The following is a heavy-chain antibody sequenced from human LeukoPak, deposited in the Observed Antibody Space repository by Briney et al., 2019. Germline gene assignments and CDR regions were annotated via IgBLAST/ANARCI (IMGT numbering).Heavy chain of an antibody. J-gene: IGHJ4*02. CDR1: GFTFSSYW. Sequence: EGSLRLSCAASGFTFSSYWMHWVRQVPGKGLVWVSRINTAGSSTTYADSVKGRFTISRDNAKNTQYLQMNSLRAEDTAVYYCARDESQEMATIRGFDYWGQGTLVTVSS. D-gene: IGHD5-24*01. V-gene: IGHV3-74*01. CDR3: ARDESQEMATIRGFDY. CDR2: INTAGSST.